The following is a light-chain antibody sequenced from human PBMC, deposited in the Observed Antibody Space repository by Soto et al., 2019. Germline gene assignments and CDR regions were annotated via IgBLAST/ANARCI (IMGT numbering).Light chain of an antibody. Sequence: QSVLTQPPSASGSPGQSVTISCTGTSSDVGGYNYVSWYQQHPGKAPKLMIYEVNKRPSGVPDRFSGSKSDNTASLPVSGLQAEDEAYYYFSSYAGINYVIFGGGNKLPVL. V-gene: IGLV2-8*01. J-gene: IGLJ2*01. CDR1: SSDVGGYNY. CDR3: SSYAGINYVI. CDR2: EVN.